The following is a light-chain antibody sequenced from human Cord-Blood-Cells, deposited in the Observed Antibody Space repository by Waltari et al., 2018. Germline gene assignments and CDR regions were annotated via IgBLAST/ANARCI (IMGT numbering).Light chain of an antibody. J-gene: IGLJ1*01. CDR3: NSRDSSGNHPV. CDR2: GKN. V-gene: IGLV3-19*01. Sequence: SSELTQDPAVSVALGQTVRITCQGDSLRSYYASWYQQKPGQAPVLVIYGKNNRPSGIPDRFSGSSSGNTASLTITEAQAEDEADYYCNSRDSSGNHPVFGTGTKVTVL. CDR1: SLRSYY.